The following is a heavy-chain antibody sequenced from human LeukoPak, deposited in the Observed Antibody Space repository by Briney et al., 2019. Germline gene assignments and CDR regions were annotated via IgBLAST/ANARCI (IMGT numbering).Heavy chain of an antibody. CDR2: IYHSGST. CDR1: GYSISSSYY. Sequence: SETLSLTCAVSGYSISSSYYWGWIRQPPGKGLEWIGSIYHSGSTYYNPSLKSRVTISVDTSNNQFSLKLNSVTAADTAVYYCARVPHGETIFGVVLYWFDPWGQGTLVTVSS. CDR3: ARVPHGETIFGVVLYWFDP. D-gene: IGHD3-3*01. V-gene: IGHV4-38-2*01. J-gene: IGHJ5*02.